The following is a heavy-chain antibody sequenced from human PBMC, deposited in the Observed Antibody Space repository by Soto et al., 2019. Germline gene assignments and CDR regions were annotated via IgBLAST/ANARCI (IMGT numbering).Heavy chain of an antibody. Sequence: PVGSLRLSCVASGFTFSSFEMNWVRQAPGKGLEWISYISSGGKTTYYADSVKRRFTISRDNAKNSLYPQMSSLRAEDAAVYYCARNYIIYYDGSRAHYSWGRGTLVTVSS. CDR1: GFTFSSFE. CDR3: ARNYIIYYDGSRAHYS. V-gene: IGHV3-48*03. J-gene: IGHJ5*02. CDR2: ISSGGKTT. D-gene: IGHD3-22*01.